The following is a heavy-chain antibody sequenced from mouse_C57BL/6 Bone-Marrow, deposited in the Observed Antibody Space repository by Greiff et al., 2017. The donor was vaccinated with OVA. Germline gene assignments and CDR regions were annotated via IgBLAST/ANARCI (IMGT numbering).Heavy chain of an antibody. V-gene: IGHV1-81*01. Sequence: VKLVESGAELARPGASVKLSCKASGYTFTSYGISWVKQRTGQGLEWIGEIYPRSGNTYYNEKFKGKATLTADKSSSTAYMELRSLTSEDSAVYFCARRRDYGSSWDYWGQGTTLTVSS. D-gene: IGHD1-1*01. CDR1: GYTFTSYG. CDR3: ARRRDYGSSWDY. CDR2: IYPRSGNT. J-gene: IGHJ2*01.